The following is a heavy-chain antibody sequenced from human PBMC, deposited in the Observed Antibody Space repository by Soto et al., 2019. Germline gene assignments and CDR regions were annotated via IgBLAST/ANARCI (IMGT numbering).Heavy chain of an antibody. V-gene: IGHV1-69*02. CDR2: VNPILSMS. Sequence: QVQLVQSGAEVKRPGSSVKVSCKASGDTFNFYSINWVRQAPGVGLEWVGRVNPILSMSNYAQRFQGRAPMTADKSTSTGYVELSSLRPEDTAIWYCASSYGSGYRAFDYWGRGALVTVPS. CDR3: ASSYGSGYRAFDY. CDR1: GDTFNFYS. J-gene: IGHJ4*02. D-gene: IGHD3-10*01.